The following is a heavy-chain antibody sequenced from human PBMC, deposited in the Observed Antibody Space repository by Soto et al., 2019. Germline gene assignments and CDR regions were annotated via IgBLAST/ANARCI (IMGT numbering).Heavy chain of an antibody. V-gene: IGHV4-59*08. CDR2: IYDSGST. CDR3: ARSGGNYFSFDY. Sequence: PSETLSLTCAVSGGSISSYYWSWIRQPPGKGLEWIGNIYDSGSTNYNPSLKSRVAISVDTSKNQFSLKLRSVTAADTALYYCARSGGNYFSFDYWGQGTRVTVSS. J-gene: IGHJ4*02. CDR1: GGSISSYY. D-gene: IGHD1-26*01.